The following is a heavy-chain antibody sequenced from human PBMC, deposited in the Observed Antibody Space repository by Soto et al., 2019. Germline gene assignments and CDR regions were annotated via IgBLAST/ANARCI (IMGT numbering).Heavy chain of an antibody. CDR2: IIPIFGTA. V-gene: IGHV1-69*01. D-gene: IGHD3-9*01. J-gene: IGHJ6*02. CDR3: ARSLRYFDWYLDYYGMDV. Sequence: QVQLVQSGAEVKKPGSSVKVSCKASGGTFSSYAISWVRQAPGQGLEWMGGIIPIFGTANYAQKFQGRVTITADESTSTAYMELSSLRSEDTDVYYCARSLRYFDWYLDYYGMDVWGQGTMVTVSS. CDR1: GGTFSSYA.